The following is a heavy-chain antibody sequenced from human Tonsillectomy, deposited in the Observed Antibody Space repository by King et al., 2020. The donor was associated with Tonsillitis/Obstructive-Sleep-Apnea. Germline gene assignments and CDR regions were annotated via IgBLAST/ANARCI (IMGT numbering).Heavy chain of an antibody. CDR1: GFTFSSYA. Sequence: VQLVESGGGVVQPGRSLRLSCAASGFTFSSYAMHWVRQAPGKGLEWVAVISYDGSNKYYADSVKGRFTISRDNSKNTLYLQMNSLRAGDTAVYYCARLSKVGGSRSLVYARAFDYWGQGTLVTVSS. D-gene: IGHD2-8*01. J-gene: IGHJ4*02. CDR3: ARLSKVGGSRSLVYARAFDY. CDR2: ISYDGSNK. V-gene: IGHV3-30*04.